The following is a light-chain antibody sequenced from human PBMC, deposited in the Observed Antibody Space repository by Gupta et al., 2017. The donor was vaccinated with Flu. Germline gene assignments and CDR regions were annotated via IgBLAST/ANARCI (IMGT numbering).Light chain of an antibody. CDR1: SSDVGGYNY. CDR2: EVS. Sequence: SALTPPASVSGSPGQSITISCTGISSDVGGYNYVSWYQHEPGKAPKLMIYEVSKRPSGVSNRFSGSKAGNTASLTIFGSQAEDEADYYCSAYTSSNTVVFGGGTKLTVL. CDR3: SAYTSSNTVV. J-gene: IGLJ2*01. V-gene: IGLV2-14*01.